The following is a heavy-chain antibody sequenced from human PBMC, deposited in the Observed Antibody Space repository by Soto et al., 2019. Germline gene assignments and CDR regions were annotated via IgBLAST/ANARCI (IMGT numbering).Heavy chain of an antibody. Sequence: PGGSLRLSCAASGFTFSSYSMNWVRQAPGKGLEWVSYISSSSSTIYYADSVKGRFTISSDNAKNSLYLQMNSLRDEDTAVFYCAVSYVDIVATIDHMDVWGQGTTVTVSS. CDR3: AVSYVDIVATIDHMDV. V-gene: IGHV3-48*02. CDR1: GFTFSSYS. D-gene: IGHD5-12*01. CDR2: ISSSSSTI. J-gene: IGHJ6*02.